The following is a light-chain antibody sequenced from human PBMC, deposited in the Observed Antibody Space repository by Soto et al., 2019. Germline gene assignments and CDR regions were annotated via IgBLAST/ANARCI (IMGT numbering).Light chain of an antibody. V-gene: IGLV1-40*01. CDR2: ANI. Sequence: QSVLTQPPSVSGAPGQRVTISCTGSGSNIGAGYDVHWYQQLPGTAPKLLIFANINRPSGVPDRFSGSKSGTSASLAITGLRAEDEADYYCQSYDSSLSGYVFGTGTKLTGL. CDR1: GSNIGAGYD. J-gene: IGLJ1*01. CDR3: QSYDSSLSGYV.